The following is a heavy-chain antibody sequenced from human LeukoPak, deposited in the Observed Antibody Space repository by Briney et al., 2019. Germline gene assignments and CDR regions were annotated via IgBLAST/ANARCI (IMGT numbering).Heavy chain of an antibody. CDR3: ARVLGSSWYADY. Sequence: ASVKVSCKACGYAFVNYGISWVRQAPGQGLDWMGWINTYNDNTNYAQKFQDRVTLTTDTSTSTAYMELRSLRSDDTAVYYCARVLGSSWYADYWGQGTLVTVSS. CDR2: INTYNDNT. D-gene: IGHD6-13*01. V-gene: IGHV1-18*01. CDR1: GYAFVNYG. J-gene: IGHJ4*02.